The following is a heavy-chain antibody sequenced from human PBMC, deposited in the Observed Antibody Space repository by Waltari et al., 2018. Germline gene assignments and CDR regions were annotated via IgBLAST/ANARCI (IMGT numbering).Heavy chain of an antibody. CDR1: GYSISSGYY. J-gene: IGHJ4*02. CDR3: ARWGKDDPFDY. CDR2: IYHSGST. D-gene: IGHD3-16*01. V-gene: IGHV4-38-2*01. Sequence: QVQLQESGPGLVKPSETLSLTCAVSGYSISSGYYWGWIRQPPGKGLEWIGSIYHSGSTYYNPSLKSRVTISVDTSKNQFSLKLSSVTAADTAVYYCARWGKDDPFDYWGQGTLVTVSS.